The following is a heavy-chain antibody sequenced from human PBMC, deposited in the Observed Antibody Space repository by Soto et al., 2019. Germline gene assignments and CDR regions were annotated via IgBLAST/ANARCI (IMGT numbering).Heavy chain of an antibody. J-gene: IGHJ4*02. Sequence: PSETLCLTCTVSGGPVSSGSYYWSWIRQPPGKGLEWIGYIYYSGSTNYNPSLKSRVTISVDTSKNQFSLKLSSVTAADTAVYYCARSTSYYYDSSGLSYWGQGTLVTVSS. D-gene: IGHD3-22*01. CDR2: IYYSGST. V-gene: IGHV4-61*01. CDR3: ARSTSYYYDSSGLSY. CDR1: GGPVSSGSYY.